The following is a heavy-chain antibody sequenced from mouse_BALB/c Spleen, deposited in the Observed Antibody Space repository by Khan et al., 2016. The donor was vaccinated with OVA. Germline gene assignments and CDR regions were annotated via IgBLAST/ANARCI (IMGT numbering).Heavy chain of an antibody. J-gene: IGHJ4*01. CDR3: ARQPYYHYNVMDY. D-gene: IGHD2-10*01. Sequence: QVQLKESGPGLVAPSQSLSITCTISGFSLTNYGVHWVRQPPGKGLEWLAVIWSDGSTTYSSALKSRLTITKDNSKSQVFLKMNSLQTDDTAIYFCARQPYYHYNVMDYWGQGTSVTVSS. V-gene: IGHV2-6-1*01. CDR2: IWSDGST. CDR1: GFSLTNYG.